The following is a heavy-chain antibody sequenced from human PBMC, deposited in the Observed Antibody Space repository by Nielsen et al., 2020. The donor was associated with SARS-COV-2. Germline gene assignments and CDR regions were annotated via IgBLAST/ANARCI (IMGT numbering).Heavy chain of an antibody. CDR1: GFTVSSNY. D-gene: IGHD6-13*01. CDR2: ISYDGSNK. V-gene: IGHV3-30-3*01. J-gene: IGHJ6*03. Sequence: GGSLRLSCAASGFTVSSNYMSWVRQAPGKGLEWVAVISYDGSNKYYADSVKGRFTISRDNSKNTLYLQMNSLRAEDTAVYYCAREGYSSSWTRYYYYMDVWGKGTTVTVSS. CDR3: AREGYSSSWTRYYYYMDV.